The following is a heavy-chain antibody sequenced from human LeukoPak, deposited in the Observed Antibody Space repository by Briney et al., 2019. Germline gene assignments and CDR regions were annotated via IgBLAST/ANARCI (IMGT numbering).Heavy chain of an antibody. CDR3: AKAGIAVPATPEY. V-gene: IGHV3-23*01. CDR1: GFTVSNYA. D-gene: IGHD6-19*01. J-gene: IGHJ4*02. Sequence: GGSLRLSCAASGFTVSNYAMNWVRQAPGKGLEWVSVISSGGGTTYYSDSVKGRFIISRDNSKNTLYLQMNSLRADDTAVYYCAKAGIAVPATPEYCGQGTQVTVSS. CDR2: ISSGGGTT.